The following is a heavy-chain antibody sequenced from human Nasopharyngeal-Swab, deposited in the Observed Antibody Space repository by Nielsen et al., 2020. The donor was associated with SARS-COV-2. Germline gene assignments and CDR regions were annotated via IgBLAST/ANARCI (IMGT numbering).Heavy chain of an antibody. CDR3: AKDRYCSGGACYFNGFDS. CDR1: GFTFDSYA. D-gene: IGHD2-15*01. J-gene: IGHJ4*02. CDR2: VTGSGSTT. V-gene: IGHV3-23*01. Sequence: GASLNISCAASGFTFDSYAMTLVRQAPGTGLEWVSSVTGSGSTTNYADSVKGRFTISRDNSNKKVYLQMHSLRAEDSAVYYCAKDRYCSGGACYFNGFDSWGQGTLVTVSS.